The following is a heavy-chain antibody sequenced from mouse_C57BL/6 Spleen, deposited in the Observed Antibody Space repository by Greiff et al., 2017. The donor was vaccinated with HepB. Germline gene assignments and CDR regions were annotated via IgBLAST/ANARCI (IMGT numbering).Heavy chain of an antibody. CDR2: IDPSDSES. CDR3: ARGSCYGRSDFDY. D-gene: IGHD1-1*01. CDR1: GYTFTSYW. Sequence: QVQLQQPGAELVRPGSSVKLSCKASGYTFTSYWTHWVKQRPIQGLEWTGNIDPSDSESHYNQKLKDKATLTVDKSSSPAYMQLSSLTSEDSAVYDYARGSCYGRSDFDYWRQGTTLTVSS. J-gene: IGHJ2*01. V-gene: IGHV1-52*01.